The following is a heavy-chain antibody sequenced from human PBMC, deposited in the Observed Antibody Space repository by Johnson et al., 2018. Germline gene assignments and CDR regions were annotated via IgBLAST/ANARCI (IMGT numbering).Heavy chain of an antibody. CDR3: AKDAGFGPYYYDGSGYWRAGYFHH. CDR2: ISWNSGSI. J-gene: IGHJ1*01. CDR1: GFTFDDYA. Sequence: VQLVQSGGGLLQPGRSLRLSCAGSGFTFDDYAMHWVRQAPGKGLEWVSGISWNSGSIDYADSVKGRFTISRDNAKNSLYMEMNSLGAEDTALYYCAKDAGFGPYYYDGSGYWRAGYFHHWGQGSLVIVSS. D-gene: IGHD3-22*01. V-gene: IGHV3-9*01.